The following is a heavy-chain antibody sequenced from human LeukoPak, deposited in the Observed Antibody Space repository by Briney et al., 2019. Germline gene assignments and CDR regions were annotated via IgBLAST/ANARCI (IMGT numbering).Heavy chain of an antibody. CDR3: ARGRSPRGYYHGMDV. D-gene: IGHD1-26*01. J-gene: IGHJ6*02. CDR2: ISSNGGET. V-gene: IGHV3-64*02. CDR1: GFSFSSYV. Sequence: HPGGSLRLSCAASGFSFSSYVMHWVRQAPGKGLEYVSAISSNGGETYYADSVKGRFTISRDNSKNALYLQMGSLRVEDMAVYYCARGRSPRGYYHGMDVWGQGTTVTVS.